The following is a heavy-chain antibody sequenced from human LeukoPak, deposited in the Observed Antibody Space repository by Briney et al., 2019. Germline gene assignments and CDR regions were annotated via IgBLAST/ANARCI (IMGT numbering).Heavy chain of an antibody. D-gene: IGHD3-22*01. V-gene: IGHV3-48*01. J-gene: IGHJ4*02. CDR2: NSSGSSTI. CDR3: ARSGSSYDGSQSWFDY. CDR1: GSTFSSYS. Sequence: GGSLRLCCAASGSTFSSYSMNWVRQAPGKGLEWISYNSSGSSTIYYADSVKGRFTISRDNAKNSLYLHLSSLRAEDTAVYYCARSGSSYDGSQSWFDYWGQGTLVTVSS.